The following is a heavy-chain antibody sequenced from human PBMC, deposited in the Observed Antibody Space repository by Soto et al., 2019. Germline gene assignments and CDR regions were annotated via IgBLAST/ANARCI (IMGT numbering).Heavy chain of an antibody. D-gene: IGHD3-9*01. CDR2: ISYDGSNK. CDR3: AKDLRYFDWSPNFDY. V-gene: IGHV3-30*18. CDR1: GFTFSSYG. J-gene: IGHJ4*02. Sequence: QVQLVESGGGVVQPGRSLRLSCAASGFTFSSYGMHWVRQAPGKGLEWVAVISYDGSNKYYTDSVKGRFTISRDNSKNTLYLQMTSLRAEDTAVYYCAKDLRYFDWSPNFDYWGQGTLVTVSS.